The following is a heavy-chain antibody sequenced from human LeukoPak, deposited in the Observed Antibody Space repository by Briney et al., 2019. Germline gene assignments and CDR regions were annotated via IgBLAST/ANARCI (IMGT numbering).Heavy chain of an antibody. CDR2: ISPSGGST. V-gene: IGHV1-46*01. J-gene: IGHJ4*02. Sequence: ASVKVSCKASGYTFTSYYMHWVRQAPGQGLEWMGIISPSGGSTSYAQKFQGRVTMTRDTSTSTVYMELSSLRSEDTAVYYCARVHQQLWSDPNFDYWGQGTLVTVSS. D-gene: IGHD5-18*01. CDR1: GYTFTSYY. CDR3: ARVHQQLWSDPNFDY.